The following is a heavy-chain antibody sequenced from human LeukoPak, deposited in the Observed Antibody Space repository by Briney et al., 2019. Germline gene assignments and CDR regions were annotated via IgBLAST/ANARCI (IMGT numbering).Heavy chain of an antibody. CDR2: ISGSGGST. CDR1: GFTFSSYS. J-gene: IGHJ4*02. D-gene: IGHD5-18*01. V-gene: IGHV3-23*01. Sequence: PGGSLRLSCAASGFTFSSYSMNWVRQAPGKGLEWVSAISGSGGSTYYADSVKGRFTISRDNSKNTLYLQMNSLRAEDTAVYYCAKDGGYSYGQYYFDYWGQGTLVTVSS. CDR3: AKDGGYSYGQYYFDY.